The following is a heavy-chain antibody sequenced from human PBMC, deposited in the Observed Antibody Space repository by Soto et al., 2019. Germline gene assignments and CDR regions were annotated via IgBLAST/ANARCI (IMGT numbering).Heavy chain of an antibody. J-gene: IGHJ5*01. V-gene: IGHV3-48*02. CDR3: ARDRCYDGTCYSASDS. D-gene: IGHD2-15*01. CDR1: GFSFSTYN. CDR2: ISTTSFTI. Sequence: GGSLRLSCAASGFSFSTYNMDWVRQAPGKGPEWIAYISTTSFTIYYADSVKGRFTISRDNDRNSLYLEMSSLRDEDTAVYYCARDRCYDGTCYSASDSWGQGTLVTAPQ.